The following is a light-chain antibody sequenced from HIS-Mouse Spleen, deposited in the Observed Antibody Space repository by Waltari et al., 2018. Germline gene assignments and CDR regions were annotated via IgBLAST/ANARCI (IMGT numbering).Light chain of an antibody. J-gene: IGLJ3*02. CDR1: SIDVGSYNL. CDR2: EGS. V-gene: IGLV2-23*01. Sequence: QSALTQPASVSGSPGQSITISCTGTSIDVGSYNLVSGYQQHPGKAPKLMFYEGSKRPCGVFHRYSGSKSGRTACLTVSGLQAEDEADYYGCSDAGSSTGVFGGGPKLTVL. CDR3: CSDAGSSTGV.